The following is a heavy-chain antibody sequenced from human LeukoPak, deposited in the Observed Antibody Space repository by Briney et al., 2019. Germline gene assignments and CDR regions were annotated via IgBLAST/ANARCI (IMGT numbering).Heavy chain of an antibody. D-gene: IGHD1-26*01. CDR3: ADSGSYSLY. CDR1: GFTFSSYD. Sequence: GGSLRLSCAASGFTFSSYDMHWVRQAPGKGLEWVAFISYDGSNKYYVDSVKGRFTISRDNSKNTLYLRMNSLRAEDTAVYHCADSGSYSLYWGQGTLVTVSS. CDR2: ISYDGSNK. J-gene: IGHJ4*02. V-gene: IGHV3-30*03.